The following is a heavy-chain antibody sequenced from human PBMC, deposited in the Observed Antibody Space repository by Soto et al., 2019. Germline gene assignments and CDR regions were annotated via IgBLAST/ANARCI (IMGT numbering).Heavy chain of an antibody. CDR2: INHSGST. V-gene: IGHV4-34*01. J-gene: IGHJ4*02. Sequence: SETLSLTCAVYGGSFSGYYWSCIRQPPGKGLEWIGEINHSGSTNYNPSLKSRVTISVDTSKNQFSLKLSSVTAADTAVYYCARGRQWELGLEYWGQGTLVTVSS. CDR1: GGSFSGYY. D-gene: IGHD1-26*01. CDR3: ARGRQWELGLEY.